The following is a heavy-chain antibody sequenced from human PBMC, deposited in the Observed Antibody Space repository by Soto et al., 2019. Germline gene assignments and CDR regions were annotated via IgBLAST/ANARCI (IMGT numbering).Heavy chain of an antibody. V-gene: IGHV2-26*01. Sequence: QVTLKESGTVLVKPTETLTLTCTVSGFSLINARMGVSWIRQPPGKALEWLAHIFSNDEKSYSTSLKSRLTISKDTSKSQVVLTMTNMDPVDTATYYCALTVGPAAILWFDPWGQGTLVTVSS. CDR3: ALTVGPAAILWFDP. J-gene: IGHJ5*02. CDR2: IFSNDEK. CDR1: GFSLINARMG. D-gene: IGHD2-2*01.